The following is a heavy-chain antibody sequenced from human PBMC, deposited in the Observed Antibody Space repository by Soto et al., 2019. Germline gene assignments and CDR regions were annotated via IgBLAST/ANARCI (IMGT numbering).Heavy chain of an antibody. V-gene: IGHV3-74*01. Sequence: PGGSLRLSCAASGFTFSSYWMHWVRQAPGKGLVWVSRINSDGSSTSYADSVKGRFTISRANAKNTLYLQMNSLRAEDTAVYYCVRTSLVVAAATREDYWGQGTLVTVS. J-gene: IGHJ4*02. D-gene: IGHD2-15*01. CDR3: VRTSLVVAAATREDY. CDR2: INSDGSST. CDR1: GFTFSSYW.